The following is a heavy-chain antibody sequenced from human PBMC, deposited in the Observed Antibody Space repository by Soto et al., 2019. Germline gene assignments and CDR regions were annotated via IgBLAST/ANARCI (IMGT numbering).Heavy chain of an antibody. Sequence: ASVKVSCKASGYTFTSHGIIWVRQAPGQGLEWMGWISAYNGNTNYAQKFLDRVTMTTDTSTSTAYMELRSLRSDDTAVYYCARDHTDSSGYYYDYWGQGTLVTVSS. J-gene: IGHJ4*02. CDR1: GYTFTSHG. CDR3: ARDHTDSSGYYYDY. CDR2: ISAYNGNT. V-gene: IGHV1-18*01. D-gene: IGHD3-22*01.